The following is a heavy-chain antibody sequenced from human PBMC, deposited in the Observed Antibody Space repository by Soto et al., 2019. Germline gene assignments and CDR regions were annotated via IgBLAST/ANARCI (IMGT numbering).Heavy chain of an antibody. CDR1: GGSISSSSYY. Sequence: QLQLQESGPGLVKPSETLSLTCTVSGGSISSSSYYWGWIRQPPGKGLEWIGSIYYSGSTYYNPSLKSRVSISVDTSKNQFSLKLSSVTAADTAVYYCASRGGITMARQVGYGMDVWGQGTTVTVSS. CDR2: IYYSGST. V-gene: IGHV4-39*01. J-gene: IGHJ6*02. CDR3: ASRGGITMARQVGYGMDV. D-gene: IGHD3-10*01.